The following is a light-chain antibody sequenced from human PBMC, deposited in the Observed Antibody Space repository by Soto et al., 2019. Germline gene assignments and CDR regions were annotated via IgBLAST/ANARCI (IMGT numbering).Light chain of an antibody. J-gene: IGKJ1*01. Sequence: EIVMTQSPATLSVSPGERANLSCRASQSISYNLAWYQQKPGQAPRLLIDGASNRATGSPARFSGSGSGTDFTPTISSLQSEDFAVYYCQQHNDWPWTFGQGTRVEIK. CDR2: GAS. V-gene: IGKV3-15*01. CDR1: QSISYN. CDR3: QQHNDWPWT.